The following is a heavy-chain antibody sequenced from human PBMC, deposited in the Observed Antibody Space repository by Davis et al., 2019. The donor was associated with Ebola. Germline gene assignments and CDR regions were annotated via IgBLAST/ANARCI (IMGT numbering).Heavy chain of an antibody. CDR3: ARGSRGVPASLYFMDG. CDR2: MYSSGTS. D-gene: IGHD2-2*01. V-gene: IGHV4-59*01. CDR1: GGSINDYF. Sequence: PSETLSLTCTVSGGSINDYFWTWIRQPPGKGLEWIGYMYSSGTSNYNPSLKSRVAISLHTSKNQFSLHLSSVPATDTAVYYCARGSRGVPASLYFMDGWGKGATVTVSS. J-gene: IGHJ6*03.